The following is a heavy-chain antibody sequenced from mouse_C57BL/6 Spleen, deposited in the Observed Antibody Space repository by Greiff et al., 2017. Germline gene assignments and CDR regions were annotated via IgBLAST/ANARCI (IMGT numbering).Heavy chain of an antibody. D-gene: IGHD4-1*01. V-gene: IGHV7-3*01. J-gene: IGHJ2*01. CDR2: IRNKANGYTT. Sequence: EVQLVESGGGLVQPGGSLSLSCAASGFTFTDYYMSWVRQPPGKALEWLGFIRNKANGYTTEYSASVKGRFTISRDNSQSILYLQMNALRAEDSATYYCARWSGTFDYRGQGTTLTVSS. CDR3: ARWSGTFDY. CDR1: GFTFTDYY.